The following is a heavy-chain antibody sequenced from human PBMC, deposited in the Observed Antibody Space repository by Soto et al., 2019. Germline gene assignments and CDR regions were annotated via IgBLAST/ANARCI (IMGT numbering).Heavy chain of an antibody. V-gene: IGHV4-39*01. CDR3: ARPYFRSSSMFDY. D-gene: IGHD6-6*01. J-gene: IGHJ4*02. CDR2: IYHTGTT. Sequence: SETLSLTCTVSGDSISSSTYYWGWIRQPPGKGLEWIGCIYHTGTTYYNPSLKSRVTISVETSKNQFSLKLSSVTAAETAVYYCARPYFRSSSMFDYWGQGTLVTVSS. CDR1: GDSISSSTYY.